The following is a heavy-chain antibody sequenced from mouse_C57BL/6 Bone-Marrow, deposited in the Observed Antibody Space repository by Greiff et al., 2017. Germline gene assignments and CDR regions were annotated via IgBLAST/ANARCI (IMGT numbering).Heavy chain of an antibody. Sequence: VQLQQPGAELVKPGASVKLSCKASGYTFTSYWMPWVKQRPGQGLEWIGEIAPSDSYTNYNQKFKGKATLTVDTSSSTAYMQLSSLTSEDSAVYYCARLESLLSWFAYWGQGTLVTVSA. CDR1: GYTFTSYW. D-gene: IGHD1-1*01. CDR3: ARLESLLSWFAY. V-gene: IGHV1-50*01. J-gene: IGHJ3*01. CDR2: IAPSDSYT.